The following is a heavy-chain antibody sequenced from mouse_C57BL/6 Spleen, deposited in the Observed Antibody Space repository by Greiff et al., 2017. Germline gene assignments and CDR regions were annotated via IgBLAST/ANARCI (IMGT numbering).Heavy chain of an antibody. CDR2: INPYNGGT. J-gene: IGHJ4*01. D-gene: IGHD2-1*01. CDR3: ARVVTGMDY. Sequence: EVKLMESGPVLVKPGASVKMSCKASGYTFTDYYMNWVKQSHGKSLEWIGVINPYNGGTSYNQKFKGKATLTVDKSSSTAYMELNSLTSEDSAVYYCARVVTGMDYWGQGTSVTVSS. CDR1: GYTFTDYY. V-gene: IGHV1-19*01.